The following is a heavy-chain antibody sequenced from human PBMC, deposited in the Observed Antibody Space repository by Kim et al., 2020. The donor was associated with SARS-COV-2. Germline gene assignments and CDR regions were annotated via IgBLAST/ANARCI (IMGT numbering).Heavy chain of an antibody. D-gene: IGHD6-19*01. CDR2: FIRTLRTS. CDR1: GGTLSSSA. CDR3: ARDVGTSVW. J-gene: IGHJ4*02. Sequence: SVKVSCKASGGTLSSSAISWVRQAPGQGLEWMGVFIRTLRTSNYARGFQGRVTITADDATSTAYMELSSLRSEDTAVYYCARDVGTSVWWGQGTLVTVSP. V-gene: IGHV1-69*13.